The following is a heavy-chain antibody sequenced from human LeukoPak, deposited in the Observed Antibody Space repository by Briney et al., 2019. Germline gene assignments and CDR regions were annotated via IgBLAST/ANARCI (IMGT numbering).Heavy chain of an antibody. CDR1: GYTFNIYW. CDR3: ARQVFGGTSGGGPLDY. D-gene: IGHD3-10*01. CDR2: IYPSDSDI. J-gene: IGHJ4*02. Sequence: HGESLKIFCKGSGYTFNIYWIGWVRQMPGKGLEWMGIIYPSDSDIRYSPSFQGQVTISADKSISTAYLQWSGLKASDTAMYYCARQVFGGTSGGGPLDYWGQGTLVTVSS. V-gene: IGHV5-51*01.